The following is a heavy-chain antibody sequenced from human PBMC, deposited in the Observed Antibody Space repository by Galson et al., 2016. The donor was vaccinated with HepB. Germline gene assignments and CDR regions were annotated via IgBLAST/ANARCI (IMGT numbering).Heavy chain of an antibody. J-gene: IGHJ3*02. CDR3: AREGDTGANDDTFDI. V-gene: IGHV3-21*01. Sequence: SLRLSCAASGFIFRTYSMAWVRQPPGKGLEWVSFISSGSQFIYSADSVKGRFTISRDNARNTFYLEMKSLRDEDTAVYYCAREGDTGANDDTFDIWGQGTKVTVSS. D-gene: IGHD1-14*01. CDR1: GFIFRTYS. CDR2: ISSGSQFI.